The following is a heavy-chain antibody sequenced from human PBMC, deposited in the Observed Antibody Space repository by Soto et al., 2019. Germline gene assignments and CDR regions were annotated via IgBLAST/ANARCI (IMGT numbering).Heavy chain of an antibody. CDR2: INVYNGNT. V-gene: IGHV1-18*04. D-gene: IGHD3-22*01. J-gene: IGHJ4*02. CDR3: AQDYYDSSGYYY. Sequence: ASVKVSCKASGYTFTSNSIGWVRQAPGKGLEWMGWINVYNGNTKYAQQLQGRVTITADESTSTACMELSSLRSEDTAVYYCAQDYYDSSGYYYWGQGTLVTVSS. CDR1: GYTFTSNS.